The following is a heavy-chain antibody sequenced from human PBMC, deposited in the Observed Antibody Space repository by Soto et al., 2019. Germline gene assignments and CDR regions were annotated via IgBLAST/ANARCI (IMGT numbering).Heavy chain of an antibody. CDR1: GFTFSKHW. CDR3: ARDNNWSLDY. J-gene: IGHJ4*02. D-gene: IGHD1-1*01. Sequence: EVQLAESGGGLVQSGGSLRLSCAASGFTFSKHWMHWVRQAPGKGLVWVSHIKTDGSFTRDADSVKGRFTISRDNARNPLYLQMNSLRAEDTAVYYCARDNNWSLDYWGQGTLVTVSS. V-gene: IGHV3-74*01. CDR2: IKTDGSFT.